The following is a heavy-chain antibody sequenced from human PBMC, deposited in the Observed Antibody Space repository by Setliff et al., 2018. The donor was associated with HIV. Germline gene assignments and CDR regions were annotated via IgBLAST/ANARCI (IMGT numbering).Heavy chain of an antibody. CDR1: GYTFTSYY. CDR3: ARDYFDSSAYHYGFGAFDI. D-gene: IGHD3-22*01. Sequence: ASVKVSCKASGYTFTSYYLHWVRQVPGQGLEWMGMINPSGGSASYAQKFQGRVTMSRDTSTSTVYMELSSLRSEDTAVYYCARDYFDSSAYHYGFGAFDIWGQGTMVTVSS. V-gene: IGHV1-46*01. CDR2: INPSGGSA. J-gene: IGHJ3*02.